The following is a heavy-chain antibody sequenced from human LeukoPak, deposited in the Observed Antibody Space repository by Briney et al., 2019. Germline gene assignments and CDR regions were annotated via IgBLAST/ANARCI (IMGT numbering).Heavy chain of an antibody. CDR2: IKTDGSST. J-gene: IGHJ4*02. CDR3: ARESAGAALGD. D-gene: IGHD6-6*01. V-gene: IGHV3-74*01. CDR1: GFTFSSYW. Sequence: GGSLRLSCAVSGFTFSSYWMHWLRQAPEKGLVCVSRIKTDGSSTGYADSVKGRFTISRDNAKNTLYLQMDSLRAEDTAVYYCARESAGAALGDWGQGTLVTVSS.